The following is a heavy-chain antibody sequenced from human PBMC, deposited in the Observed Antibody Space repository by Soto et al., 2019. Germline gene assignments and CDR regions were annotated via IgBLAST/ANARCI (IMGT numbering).Heavy chain of an antibody. V-gene: IGHV3-23*01. CDR2: INGRGDGT. J-gene: IGHJ3*02. CDR1: RCTVSRQG. Sequence: VRLPSADRRCTVSRQGVDWGRQAPRKGLEWFSAINGRGDGTYYADSVKGRFTLSRDHSKNTVRLQMNSLRAEDTAVYYCAKGRTYDDDWRLDALDMWGQGTLVTVSS. CDR3: AKGRTYDDDWRLDALDM. D-gene: IGHD3-3*01.